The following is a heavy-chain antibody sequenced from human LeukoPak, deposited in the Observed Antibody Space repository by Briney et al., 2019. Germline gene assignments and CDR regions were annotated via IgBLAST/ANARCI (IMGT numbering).Heavy chain of an antibody. D-gene: IGHD4-11*01. Sequence: GGSLRLSCAVSGFSVSPIYMGWVRQAPGKGLEWVASINGPGRSMYNADSVKGRFTISRDDAKSLLYLQLDSLRVEDTAVYYCARDNDFTNYYWGQGTLVTVSS. CDR2: INGPGRSM. CDR3: ARDNDFTNYY. V-gene: IGHV3-21*06. CDR1: GFSVSPIY. J-gene: IGHJ4*02.